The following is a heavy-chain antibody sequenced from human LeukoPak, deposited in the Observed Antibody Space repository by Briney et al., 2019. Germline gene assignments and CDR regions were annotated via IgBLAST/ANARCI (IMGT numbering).Heavy chain of an antibody. Sequence: GGSLRLSCAASGFIFSNYAMYWVRQAPGRGLEWVSSISGSAEDTFYADSVKGRFTISRDNSKNTLYVDMKSLRAEDTATYYCAKRYSSSVAGFDLWGLGTMV. J-gene: IGHJ3*01. CDR2: ISGSAEDT. CDR1: GFIFSNYA. CDR3: AKRYSSSVAGFDL. V-gene: IGHV3-23*01. D-gene: IGHD6-6*01.